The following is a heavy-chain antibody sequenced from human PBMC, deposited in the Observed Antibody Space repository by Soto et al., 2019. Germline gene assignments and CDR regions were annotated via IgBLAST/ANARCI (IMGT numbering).Heavy chain of an antibody. J-gene: IGHJ4*02. CDR1: GSSIAFGCSS. CDR3: ARGGGSDSFDY. CDR2: INHLETT. Sequence: TPETQSLTSPVSGSSIAFGCSSLRWIRQTPGKGLEWIGYINHLETTFYNPSFESRLTLSIDRAKNQFSLKLHSMSAADRAVYFCARGGGSDSFDYWGQGILVTFS. V-gene: IGHV4-30-2*01. D-gene: IGHD1-26*01.